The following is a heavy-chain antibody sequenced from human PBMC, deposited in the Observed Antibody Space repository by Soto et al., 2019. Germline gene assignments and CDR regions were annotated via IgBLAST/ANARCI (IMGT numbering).Heavy chain of an antibody. CDR2: INPSGGST. J-gene: IGHJ3*02. CDR1: GYTFTSYH. CDR3: ASSIVGALRSAFDI. Sequence: ASVKVSCKASGYTFTSYHMHWVRQAPGQGLEWMGTINPSGGSTSYAQKFQGRVTMTRDTSTSTVYMELSSLRSEDTAVYYCASSIVGALRSAFDIWGQGTMVTVSS. V-gene: IGHV1-46*01. D-gene: IGHD1-26*01.